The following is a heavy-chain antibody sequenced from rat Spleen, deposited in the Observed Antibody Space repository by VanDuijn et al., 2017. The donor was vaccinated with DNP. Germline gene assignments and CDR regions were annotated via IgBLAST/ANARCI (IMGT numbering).Heavy chain of an antibody. Sequence: EVQLVESGGGLVQPGRSLKLSCAASGFSFSDYYMAWVRQTPTKGLDWVASISSDGSHTYYRDSVKGRFTISRDNAKNTLYLQMNSLRSEDTATYYCAKVRYYGLPGFTYWGQGTLVTVSS. CDR1: GFSFSDYY. CDR2: ISSDGSHT. V-gene: IGHV5-7*01. J-gene: IGHJ3*01. CDR3: AKVRYYGLPGFTY. D-gene: IGHD1-6*01.